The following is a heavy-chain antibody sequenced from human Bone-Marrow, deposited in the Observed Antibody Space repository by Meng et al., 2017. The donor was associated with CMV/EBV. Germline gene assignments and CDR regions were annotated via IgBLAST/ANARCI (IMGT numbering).Heavy chain of an antibody. D-gene: IGHD3-3*01. CDR3: ARVGGVPYISGYFYYYGMDV. V-gene: IGHV3-20*04. Sequence: GESLKISCAASGFTFDDYGMSWVRQAPGKGLEWVSGINWNGGSTGYADSVKGRFTISRDNAKNSLYLQMNSLRAEDTALYYCARVGGVPYISGYFYYYGMDVWGQGTTVTAP. CDR1: GFTFDDYG. CDR2: INWNGGST. J-gene: IGHJ6*02.